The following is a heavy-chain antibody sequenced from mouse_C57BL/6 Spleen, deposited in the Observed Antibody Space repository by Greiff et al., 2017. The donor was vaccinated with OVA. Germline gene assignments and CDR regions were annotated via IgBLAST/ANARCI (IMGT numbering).Heavy chain of an antibody. CDR3: ARFTTVVHGAMDD. D-gene: IGHD1-1*01. CDR2: IYPGSGST. J-gene: IGHJ4*01. CDR1: GYTFTSYW. Sequence: QVQLQQPGAELVKPGASVKMSCKASGYTFTSYWITWVKQRPGQGLEWIGDIYPGSGSTNYNEKFKSKATLTVDTSSSTAYMQRSSLTYEDSAVYYCARFTTVVHGAMDDWGQGTSVTVSS. V-gene: IGHV1-55*01.